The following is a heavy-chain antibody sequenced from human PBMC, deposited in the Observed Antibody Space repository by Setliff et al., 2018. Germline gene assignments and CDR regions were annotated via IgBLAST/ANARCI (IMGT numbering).Heavy chain of an antibody. D-gene: IGHD3-3*01. CDR1: GGSFSGYY. CDR2: IIHSGST. Sequence: SETLSLTCAVYGGSFSGYYWSWIRQPPGKGLEWIGEIIHSGSTNYNPSLKSRVTISMDTSKNQFSLKVSSVTAADTAVYYCARSFSRPERFLLDYWGQGALVTVSS. CDR3: ARSFSRPERFLLDY. J-gene: IGHJ4*02. V-gene: IGHV4-34*12.